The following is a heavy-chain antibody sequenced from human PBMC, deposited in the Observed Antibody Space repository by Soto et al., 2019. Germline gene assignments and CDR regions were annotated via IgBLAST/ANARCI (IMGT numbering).Heavy chain of an antibody. CDR2: INHSGST. J-gene: IGHJ5*02. Sequence: SETLSLTCAVYGGSFSGYYWSWIRQPPGKGLEWIGEINHSGSTNYNPSLKSRVTISVDTSKNQFSLKLSSVTAADTAVYYCARTDYYDSSGSFDPWGQGTLVTVSS. D-gene: IGHD3-22*01. CDR3: ARTDYYDSSGSFDP. CDR1: GGSFSGYY. V-gene: IGHV4-34*01.